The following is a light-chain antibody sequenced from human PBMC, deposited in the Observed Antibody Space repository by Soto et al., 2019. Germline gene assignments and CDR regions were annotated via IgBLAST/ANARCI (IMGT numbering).Light chain of an antibody. CDR1: QSISNW. Sequence: DIQMPQSPSTLSASVGDRVTITCRASQSISNWLAWYQQKPGKAPKLLIYDVSRLESGVPSRFSGSGSGTDFTLTISSLQPDDFATYYCQQYNSYPWTFGQGTKVEIK. CDR3: QQYNSYPWT. V-gene: IGKV1-5*01. CDR2: DVS. J-gene: IGKJ1*01.